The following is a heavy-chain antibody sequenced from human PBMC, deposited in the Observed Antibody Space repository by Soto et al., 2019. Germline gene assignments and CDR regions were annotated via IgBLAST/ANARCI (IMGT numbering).Heavy chain of an antibody. CDR3: ARDIVRGDYYYGMDV. CDR1: GGCVSSGGYY. D-gene: IGHD3-10*01. J-gene: IGHJ6*02. CDR2: IYYSGST. V-gene: IGHV4-31*03. Sequence: SLSLTCTVCGGCVSSGGYYWSWIRQHPGKGLEWIGYIYYSGSTYHNPSLKSRVTISVDTSKNQFSLKLSSVTAADTAVYYCARDIVRGDYYYGMDVWGQRTTVTVSS.